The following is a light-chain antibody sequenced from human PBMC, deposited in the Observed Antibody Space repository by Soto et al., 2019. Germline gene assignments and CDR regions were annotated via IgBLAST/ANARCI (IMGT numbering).Light chain of an antibody. CDR2: AAS. CDR1: QSISTY. J-gene: IGKJ2*01. CDR3: QHSYTIPYT. Sequence: DIQMTQSPSSLPASVGDRVTLTCRASQSISTYLNWYQQKPGKAPKLLIYAASSLQSGVPSRLSGSGSGTDFTLTISSLQPDDFATYYCQHSYTIPYTFGQGTKLEIK. V-gene: IGKV1-39*01.